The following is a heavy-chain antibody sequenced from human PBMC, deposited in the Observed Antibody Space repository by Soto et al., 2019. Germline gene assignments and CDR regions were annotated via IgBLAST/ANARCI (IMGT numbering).Heavy chain of an antibody. V-gene: IGHV4-59*01. CDR2: LYYGRSA. D-gene: IGHD3-22*01. CDR1: GDSISSYY. CDR3: ALRSMAVVPEY. Sequence: QVQLQESGPGLVKPSETLSLTCAVSGDSISSYYCMWIRQPPGKGLESIGYLYYGRSANYNHYLKSRVTLSVDTSTNQCSLTLSSMTAADTAGYYCALRSMAVVPEYWGQGTLVTVSS. J-gene: IGHJ4*02.